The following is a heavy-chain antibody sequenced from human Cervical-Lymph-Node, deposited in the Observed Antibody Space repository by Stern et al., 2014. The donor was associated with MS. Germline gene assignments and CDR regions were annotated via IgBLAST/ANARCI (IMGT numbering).Heavy chain of an antibody. CDR2: IYYTGFT. CDR3: GRATGSATAMLH. J-gene: IGHJ4*02. Sequence: QLQLVESGPGLVKPSETLSLTCPVSGGSLRPYYLPWIRQSPGTGLEWVGSIYYTGFTNYNPSLKSRVTISVDTSKNQFSLRLTSVTTADTAVYYCGRATGSATAMLHWGQGALVTVSS. CDR1: GGSLRPYY. V-gene: IGHV4-59*01. D-gene: IGHD1-14*01.